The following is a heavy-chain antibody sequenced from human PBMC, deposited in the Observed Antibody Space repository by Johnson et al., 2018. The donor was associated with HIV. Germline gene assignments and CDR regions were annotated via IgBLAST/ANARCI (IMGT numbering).Heavy chain of an antibody. D-gene: IGHD2-2*01. CDR3: ARGGVVHDAFDM. CDR2: ISGNGANT. V-gene: IGHV3-23*04. J-gene: IGHJ3*02. CDR1: GFTFSSYA. Sequence: VHFVESGGGLVQPGGSLRLSCAASGFTFSSYALSWVRQAPGKGLEWVSVISGNGANTYYADSVKGRFTISRDNSKNTLYLQLSSLRTEDTAVFYCARGGVVHDAFDMWGQGTMVTVSS.